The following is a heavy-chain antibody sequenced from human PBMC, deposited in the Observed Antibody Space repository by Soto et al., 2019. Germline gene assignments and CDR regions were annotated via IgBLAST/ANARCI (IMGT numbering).Heavy chain of an antibody. CDR1: GFTFSSYA. CDR3: AKLGFVLMELYYFHQ. CDR2: ISGNSGKT. Sequence: VGSLRLSCTASGFTFSSYAMSWVRQAPGKELEWVSTISGNSGKTNYAESVKGRFSISRDNSKNTVHLQLDSLRAEDTAVYFCAKLGFVLMELYYFHQWGHGTLVTVSS. D-gene: IGHD2-8*01. J-gene: IGHJ4*01. V-gene: IGHV3-23*01.